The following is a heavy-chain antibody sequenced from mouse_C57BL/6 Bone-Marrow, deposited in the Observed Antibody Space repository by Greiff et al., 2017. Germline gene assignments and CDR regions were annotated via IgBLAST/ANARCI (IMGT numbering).Heavy chain of an antibody. Sequence: EVQRVESGGGLVQPKGSLKLSCAASGFSFNTYAMNWVRQAPGKGLEWVARIRSKSNNYATYYADSVKDRFTISRDDSESMLYLQMNNLKTEDTAMYYCVRQRDGNYCCAMDYWGQGTSVTVSS. D-gene: IGHD2-1*01. CDR1: GFSFNTYA. J-gene: IGHJ4*01. CDR3: VRQRDGNYCCAMDY. CDR2: IRSKSNNYAT. V-gene: IGHV10-1*01.